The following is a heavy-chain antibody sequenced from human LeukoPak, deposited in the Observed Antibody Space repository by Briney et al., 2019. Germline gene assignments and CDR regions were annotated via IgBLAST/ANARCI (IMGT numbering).Heavy chain of an antibody. CDR2: ISAYNGNT. CDR3: ARDRGGDVVVPAARGWFDP. Sequence: ASVKVSCKASGYTFTNYDISWVRQAPGQGLEWMGWISAYNGNTNYAQKLQGRVTMTTDTSTSTAYMELRSLRSDDTAVYYCARDRGGDVVVPAARGWFDPWGQGTLVTVSS. CDR1: GYTFTNYD. V-gene: IGHV1-18*01. D-gene: IGHD2-2*01. J-gene: IGHJ5*02.